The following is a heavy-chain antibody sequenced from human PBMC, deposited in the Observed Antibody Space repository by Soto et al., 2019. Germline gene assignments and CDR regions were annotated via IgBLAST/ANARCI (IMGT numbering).Heavy chain of an antibody. CDR3: ARAVPVAADLDY. V-gene: IGHV1-3*01. CDR1: GYTFTGYA. Sequence: ASVKVSCKASGYTFTGYAMHWVRQAPGQRLEWMGWINAGNGNTKYSQKFQGRVTITRDTSASAAYMELSSLSSEDTAVYYCARAVPVAADLDYWGQGTLVTVSS. D-gene: IGHD6-19*01. J-gene: IGHJ4*02. CDR2: INAGNGNT.